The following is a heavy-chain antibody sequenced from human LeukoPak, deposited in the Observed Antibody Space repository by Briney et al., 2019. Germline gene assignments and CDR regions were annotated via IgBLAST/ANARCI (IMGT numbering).Heavy chain of an antibody. J-gene: IGHJ4*02. V-gene: IGHV3-23*01. CDR2: ISGNGGDT. D-gene: IGHD2-15*01. Sequence: GGSLRLSCAASGFTFRSHAMAWVRQAPGEGLDWVSTISGNGGDTYYADSVKGRFTISRDNSKDTLYLEMNSLRAEDTAVYYCVKTGYCTGGTCRYLDYWGQGTLVTVSS. CDR3: VKTGYCTGGTCRYLDY. CDR1: GFTFRSHA.